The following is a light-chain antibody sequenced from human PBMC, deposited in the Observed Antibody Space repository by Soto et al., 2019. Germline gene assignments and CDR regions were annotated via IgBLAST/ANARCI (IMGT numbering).Light chain of an antibody. J-gene: IGLJ2*01. V-gene: IGLV2-8*01. Sequence: QSALTQPASVSGSPGQSITISCTGTSSDVGGYNYVSWYQQHPGKAPKLMIYEVSNRPSGVPDRFSGSKSGSTASLTVSGLQAEDEADYYCSSFAVSPVVFGGGTKLTVL. CDR1: SSDVGGYNY. CDR3: SSFAVSPVV. CDR2: EVS.